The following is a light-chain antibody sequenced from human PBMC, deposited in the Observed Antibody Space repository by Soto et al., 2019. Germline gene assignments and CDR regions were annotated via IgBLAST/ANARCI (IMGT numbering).Light chain of an antibody. J-gene: IGLJ2*01. CDR3: SSYTSRDVV. CDR2: ELT. V-gene: IGLV2-14*01. Sequence: QSALTQPASVSGPPGQSITISCTGISSDVGGYNYVSWYQQHPGKAPKLLIFELTNRPSGVSNRFSGYKSGNTAYLTISGLQAEDEADYYCSSYTSRDVVFGGGTKLTVL. CDR1: SSDVGGYNY.